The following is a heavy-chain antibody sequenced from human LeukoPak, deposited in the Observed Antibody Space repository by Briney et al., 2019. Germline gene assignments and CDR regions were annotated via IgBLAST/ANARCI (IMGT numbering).Heavy chain of an antibody. CDR2: INHSGST. CDR1: GGSFSGYY. CDR3: ASSPGRSYCSSSSCYDYYYYYMDV. Sequence: SETLSLTCAVYGGSFSGYYWSWIRQPPGKGLEWIGEINHSGSTNYNPTLKSRVTISVDTSKNQFSLKLSSVTAADTAVYYCASSPGRSYCSSSSCYDYYYYYMDVWGKGTTVTVSS. D-gene: IGHD2-2*01. V-gene: IGHV4-34*01. J-gene: IGHJ6*03.